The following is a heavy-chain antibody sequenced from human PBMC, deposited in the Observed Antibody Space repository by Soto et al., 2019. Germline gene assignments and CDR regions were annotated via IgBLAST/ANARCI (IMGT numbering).Heavy chain of an antibody. CDR1: GASISGFY. V-gene: IGHV4-4*07. J-gene: IGHJ5*02. CDR2: IYATGTT. Sequence: PSETLSLTCTVSGASISGFYWSWIRKSAGKGLEWIGRIYATGTTDYNPSLKSRVMMSVDTSKKQFSLKLRSVTAADTAVYYCVRDGTKALRDWFDPWGQGISVTVSS. D-gene: IGHD1-1*01. CDR3: VRDGTKALRDWFDP.